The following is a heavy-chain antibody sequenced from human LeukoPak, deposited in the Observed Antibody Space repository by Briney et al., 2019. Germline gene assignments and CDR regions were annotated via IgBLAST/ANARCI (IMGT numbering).Heavy chain of an antibody. CDR1: GGTFSRYA. D-gene: IGHD3-10*01. CDR3: ARDYGSGSYYNENYYYGMDV. J-gene: IGHJ6*02. V-gene: IGHV1-69*04. Sequence: SVKVSRKASGGTFSRYAISWVRQAPGQGLEWMGRIIPILGIANYAQKFQGRVTITADKSTSTAYMELSSLRSEDTAVYYCARDYGSGSYYNENYYYGMDVWGQGTTVTVSS. CDR2: IIPILGIA.